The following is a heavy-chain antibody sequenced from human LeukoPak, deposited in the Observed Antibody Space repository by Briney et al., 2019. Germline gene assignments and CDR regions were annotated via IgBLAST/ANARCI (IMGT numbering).Heavy chain of an antibody. Sequence: GGSLRLSCAASGFTFSSYSMNWVCQAPGKGLEWVSSISSSSSYIYYADSVKGRFTISRDNAKNSLYLQMNSLRAEDTAVYYCARFHYDFWSGYLHYYYYGMDVWGQGTTVTVSS. CDR2: ISSSSSYI. J-gene: IGHJ6*02. D-gene: IGHD3-3*01. CDR3: ARFHYDFWSGYLHYYYYGMDV. V-gene: IGHV3-21*01. CDR1: GFTFSSYS.